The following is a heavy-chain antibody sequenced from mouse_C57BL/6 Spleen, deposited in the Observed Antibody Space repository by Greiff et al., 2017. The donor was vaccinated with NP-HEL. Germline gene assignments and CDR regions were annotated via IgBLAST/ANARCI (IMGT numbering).Heavy chain of an antibody. D-gene: IGHD2-3*01. V-gene: IGHV1-72*01. CDR1: GYTFTSYW. J-gene: IGHJ3*01. CDR2: IDPNSGGT. CDR3: TRGYDGYVFAY. Sequence: QVQLKQPGAELVKPGASVKLSCKASGYTFTSYWMHWVKQRPGRGLEWIGRIDPNSGGTKYNEKFKSKATLTVDKPSSTAYMQISILTSEDSAVYCCTRGYDGYVFAYWGQGTLVTVS.